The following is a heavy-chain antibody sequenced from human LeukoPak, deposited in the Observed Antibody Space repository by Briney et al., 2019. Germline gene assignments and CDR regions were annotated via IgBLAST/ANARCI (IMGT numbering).Heavy chain of an antibody. D-gene: IGHD2/OR15-2a*01. CDR2: IYTSGST. Sequence: PSETLSLTCTVSGGSISSGSYYWSWIRQPAGKGLEWIGRIYTSGSTNYNPSLKSRVTISVDTSKNQFSLKLSSVTAADTAVYYCARRLRLKNPGGDAFDIWGQGTVVTVSS. V-gene: IGHV4-61*02. CDR1: GGSISSGSYY. J-gene: IGHJ3*02. CDR3: ARRLRLKNPGGDAFDI.